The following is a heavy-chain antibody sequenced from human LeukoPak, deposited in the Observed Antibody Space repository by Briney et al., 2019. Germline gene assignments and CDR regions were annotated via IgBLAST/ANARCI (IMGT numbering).Heavy chain of an antibody. CDR1: GYTFTSYD. CDR3: ARIAAAGNRRLNY. D-gene: IGHD6-13*01. Sequence: ASVKVSCKASGYTFTSYDINWVRQATGQVLEWMGWMNPNSGNTGYAQKFQGRIIVSRNTSISTAYMELSSLTSEDTAMYYCARIAAAGNRRLNYWGQGTLVTVAS. J-gene: IGHJ4*02. V-gene: IGHV1-8*01. CDR2: MNPNSGNT.